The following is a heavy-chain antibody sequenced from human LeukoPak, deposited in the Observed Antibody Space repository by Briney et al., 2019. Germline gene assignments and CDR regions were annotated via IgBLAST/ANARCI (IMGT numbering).Heavy chain of an antibody. D-gene: IGHD2-2*01. CDR1: GGTFSSYA. CDR3: ARTTPKPAAMGGYYYYYMDV. CDR2: IIPIFGTA. J-gene: IGHJ6*03. Sequence: ASVKVSCKASGGTFSSYAISWVQQAPGQGLEWMGGIIPIFGTANYAQKFQGRVTITADESTSTAYMELSSLRSEDTAVYYCARTTPKPAAMGGYYYYYMDVWGKGTTVTVSS. V-gene: IGHV1-69*01.